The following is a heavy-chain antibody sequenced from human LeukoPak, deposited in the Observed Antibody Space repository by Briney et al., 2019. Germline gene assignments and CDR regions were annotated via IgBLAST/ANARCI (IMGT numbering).Heavy chain of an antibody. V-gene: IGHV1-69*01. CDR3: ARDFGDYSNYGGFDA. CDR1: GGTFSSYA. CDR2: IIPIFGTA. Sequence: GCSVKVSCKASGGTFSSYAISWVRQAPGQGLEWMGGIIPIFGTANYAQKFQGRVTITADESTSTAYMELSSLRSDDTPVYYCARDFGDYSNYGGFDAWGQGTLVTVSS. D-gene: IGHD4-11*01. J-gene: IGHJ5*02.